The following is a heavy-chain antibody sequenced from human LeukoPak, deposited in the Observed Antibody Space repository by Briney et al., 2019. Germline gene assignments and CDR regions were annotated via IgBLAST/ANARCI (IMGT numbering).Heavy chain of an antibody. D-gene: IGHD4-17*01. CDR1: GGSFCDYF. CDR2: INHSGST. Sequence: SETLSLTCAVHGGSFCDYFWSWIRQPPGKGLEWIGEINHSGSTNYNPSLKSRVTISVDTSKNQFSLKLSSVTAADTAVYYCARAPDSYGDFDYWGQGTLVTVSS. V-gene: IGHV4-34*01. J-gene: IGHJ4*02. CDR3: ARAPDSYGDFDY.